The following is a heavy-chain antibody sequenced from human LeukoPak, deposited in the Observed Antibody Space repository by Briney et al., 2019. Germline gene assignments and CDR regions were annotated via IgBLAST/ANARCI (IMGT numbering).Heavy chain of an antibody. CDR3: ARVRGLHSAAAFDI. V-gene: IGHV4-59*01. CDR2: IYSSGST. D-gene: IGHD2/OR15-2a*01. Sequence: SETLSLTCTVSGGSLSNYYWSWIRQPPGKGLEWIAYIYSSGSTNYNPSLKSRVTISLDTSKHQFSLKLSSVTAADTAVYYCARVRGLHSAAAFDIWGQGTMVTVSS. CDR1: GGSLSNYY. J-gene: IGHJ3*02.